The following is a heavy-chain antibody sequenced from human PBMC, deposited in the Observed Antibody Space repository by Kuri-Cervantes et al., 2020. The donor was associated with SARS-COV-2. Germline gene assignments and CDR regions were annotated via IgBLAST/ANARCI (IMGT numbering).Heavy chain of an antibody. CDR2: IYTSGNT. Sequence: GSLRLSCTVSGGSISRYYWSWIRQAAGEGLEWIGRIYTSGNTNYNPSLKSRVTMSVDTSKNQFSLKLNPVTAADTAVYYCAREVDYYSSGGYMDVWGKGTTVTVSS. V-gene: IGHV4-4*07. CDR3: AREVDYYSSGGYMDV. D-gene: IGHD5/OR15-5a*01. J-gene: IGHJ6*03. CDR1: GGSISRYY.